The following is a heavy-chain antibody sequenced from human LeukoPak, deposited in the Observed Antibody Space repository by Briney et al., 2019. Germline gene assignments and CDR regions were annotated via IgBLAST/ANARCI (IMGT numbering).Heavy chain of an antibody. Sequence: ASVKVSCKASGYTFTGYYMHWVRQAPGQGLEWMGWINPNSGGTNYAQKFRGRVTMTRDTSISTAYMELSRLRSDDTAVYYCARGPYRFGYDNNAFDYWGQGTLVTVSP. CDR1: GYTFTGYY. J-gene: IGHJ4*02. CDR3: ARGPYRFGYDNNAFDY. V-gene: IGHV1-2*02. CDR2: INPNSGGT. D-gene: IGHD5-12*01.